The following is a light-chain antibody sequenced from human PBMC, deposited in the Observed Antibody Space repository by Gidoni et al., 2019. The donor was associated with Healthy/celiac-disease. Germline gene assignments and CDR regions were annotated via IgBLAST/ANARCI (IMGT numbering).Light chain of an antibody. V-gene: IGLV1-47*01. CDR2: RNN. CDR3: AAWDDSLSGRV. CDR1: SSNIGSNY. J-gene: IGLJ3*02. Sequence: QSVLTQPPSASGTPGQRVTISCSGSSSNIGSNYVYWYKQLPGTAPKLLIYRNNQRPSGVPDRFSGSNSGTSASLAISGLRSEDEADYYCAAWDDSLSGRVFGGGTKLTVL.